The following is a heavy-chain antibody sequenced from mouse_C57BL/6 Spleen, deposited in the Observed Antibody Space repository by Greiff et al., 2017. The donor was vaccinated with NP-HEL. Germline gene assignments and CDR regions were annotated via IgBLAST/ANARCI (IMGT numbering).Heavy chain of an antibody. D-gene: IGHD3-3*01. CDR3: ARDRGSWYFDV. J-gene: IGHJ1*03. CDR2: ISDGGSYT. CDR1: GFTFSSYA. V-gene: IGHV5-4*01. Sequence: EVKLVESGGGLVKPGGSLKLSCAASGFTFSSYAMSWVRQTPEKRLEWVATISDGGSYTYYPDNVKGRFTISRDNAKNNLYLQMSHLKSEDTAMYYCARDRGSWYFDVWGTGTTVTVSS.